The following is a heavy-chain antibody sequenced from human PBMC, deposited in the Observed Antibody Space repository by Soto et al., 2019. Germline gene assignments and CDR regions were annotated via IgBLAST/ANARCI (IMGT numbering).Heavy chain of an antibody. D-gene: IGHD5-12*01. Sequence: QVQLQQWGAGLLKPSETLSLTCAVYGGSFSAYYWSWIRQPPGKGLEWIGEINHSGRTNYNPSLKGRVIISVDRSKNQFSLNLNSVTAADTAAYYCARGVGYAGVDYWGQGALVTVSS. CDR1: GGSFSAYY. CDR3: ARGVGYAGVDY. CDR2: INHSGRT. V-gene: IGHV4-34*01. J-gene: IGHJ4*02.